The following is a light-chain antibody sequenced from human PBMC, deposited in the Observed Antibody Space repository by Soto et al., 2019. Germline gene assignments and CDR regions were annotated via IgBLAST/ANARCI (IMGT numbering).Light chain of an antibody. V-gene: IGKV1-33*01. Sequence: QMTQSPSSLSASVGDRVTSTCQASQDISKNLNWYQQKPGKAPKLLIYDASSLHTGVPSRFRGSGSATHFTFSITSLQPDDVATYYCQQYDNLLPITFGQGTRLEIK. CDR2: DAS. J-gene: IGKJ5*01. CDR1: QDISKN. CDR3: QQYDNLLPIT.